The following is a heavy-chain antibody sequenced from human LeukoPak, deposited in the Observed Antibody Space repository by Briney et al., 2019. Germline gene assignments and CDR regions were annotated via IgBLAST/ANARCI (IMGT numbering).Heavy chain of an antibody. CDR1: GVSISSNSYY. CDR2: MSYGGST. J-gene: IGHJ4*02. CDR3: ARHPFAAHHRVDY. Sequence: SETLSLTCTVSGVSISSNSYYWGWIRQPPGKELEWVGSMSYGGSTYYNPSLKSRVTMSVDTSKNQFSLKLTSVTAADTAVYHCARHPFAAHHRVDYWGQGTLVTVSS. D-gene: IGHD6-6*01. V-gene: IGHV4-39*01.